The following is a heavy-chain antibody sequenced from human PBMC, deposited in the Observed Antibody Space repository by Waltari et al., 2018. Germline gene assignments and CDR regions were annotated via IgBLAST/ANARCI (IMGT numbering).Heavy chain of an antibody. Sequence: QVQLQESGPGLVKPSETLSLTCTVSGDSISSYYWSLIRQPPGKGPEWIGYIYYSGSTNYNPSRKSRVTISVDTSKNQFSLKLNSVIAADTAVYYCARGGFDYGDWNYFDYWGQGILVTVSS. CDR2: IYYSGST. V-gene: IGHV4-59*13. CDR1: GDSISSYY. J-gene: IGHJ4*02. D-gene: IGHD4-17*01. CDR3: ARGGFDYGDWNYFDY.